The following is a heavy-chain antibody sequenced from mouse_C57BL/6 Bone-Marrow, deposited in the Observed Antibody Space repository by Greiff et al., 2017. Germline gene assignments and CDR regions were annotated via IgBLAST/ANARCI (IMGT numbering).Heavy chain of an antibody. CDR1: GFTFSSYA. CDR3: ADYDYEDY. D-gene: IGHD2-4*01. J-gene: IGHJ2*01. V-gene: IGHV5-4*03. Sequence: EVKLMESGGGLVKPGGSLKLSCAASGFTFSSYAMSWVRQTPEKRLEWVATISDGGSYTYYPDNVKGRFTISRDNAKTNLYLQMSHLKSEDTAMYYCADYDYEDYWGQGTTLTVSS. CDR2: ISDGGSYT.